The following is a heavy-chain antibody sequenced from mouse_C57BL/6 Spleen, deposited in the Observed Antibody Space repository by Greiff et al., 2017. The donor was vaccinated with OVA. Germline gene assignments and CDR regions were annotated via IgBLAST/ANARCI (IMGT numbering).Heavy chain of an antibody. CDR2: ISSGSSTI. V-gene: IGHV5-17*01. CDR1: GFTFSDYG. CDR3: ARREYYDYGGAMDY. Sequence: EVKVEESGGGLVKPGGSLKLSCAASGFTFSDYGMHWVRQAPEKGLEWVAYISSGSSTIYYADTVKGRFTISRDNAKNTLFLQMTSLRSEDTAMYYCARREYYDYGGAMDYWGQGTSVTVSS. D-gene: IGHD2-4*01. J-gene: IGHJ4*01.